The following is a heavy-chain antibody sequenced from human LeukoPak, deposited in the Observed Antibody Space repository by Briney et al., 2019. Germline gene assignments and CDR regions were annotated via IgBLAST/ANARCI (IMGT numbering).Heavy chain of an antibody. Sequence: ASVKVSCKASGYTFSSYGITWVRQAPGQGLEWMGWISAYNGDTTVAQNLQGRVTLTTDTSTSTPYMDLRGLKSDDTAVYYCARDGVYVGNSDAINIWVQGTMVIVSS. V-gene: IGHV1-18*01. D-gene: IGHD4-23*01. CDR1: GYTFSSYG. CDR2: ISAYNGDT. CDR3: ARDGVYVGNSDAINI. J-gene: IGHJ3*02.